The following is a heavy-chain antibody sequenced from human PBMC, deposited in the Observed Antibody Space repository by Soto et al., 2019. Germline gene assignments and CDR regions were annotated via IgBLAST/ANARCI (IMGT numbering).Heavy chain of an antibody. J-gene: IGHJ4*02. CDR2: ISWNSGSI. D-gene: IGHD1-1*01. Sequence: EVQLVESGGGLVQPGRSLRLSCAASGFTFDDYAMHWVRQAPRKGLEWVSGISWNSGSIGYADSVKGRFTISRDNAKNSLYLQMNSLRAEDTALYYCARGSWNDKYYFDYWGQGTLVTVSS. CDR1: GFTFDDYA. CDR3: ARGSWNDKYYFDY. V-gene: IGHV3-9*01.